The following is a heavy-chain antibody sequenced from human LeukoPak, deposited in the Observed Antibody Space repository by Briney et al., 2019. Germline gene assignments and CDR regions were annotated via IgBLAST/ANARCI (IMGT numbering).Heavy chain of an antibody. D-gene: IGHD3-22*01. J-gene: IGHJ4*02. V-gene: IGHV3-43*01. CDR3: TYDQENPHDSSGHFGH. CDR2: ISWDGDSA. CDR1: GLKIDDYT. Sequence: PGGSLRLSCAISGLKIDDYTLHWVRQISGKGLEWLSLISWDGDSAYYADSVKGRFTTSRDNNKNSLYLELNSLTVEDTALYFCTYDQENPHDSSGHFGHWGQGTLVTVSS.